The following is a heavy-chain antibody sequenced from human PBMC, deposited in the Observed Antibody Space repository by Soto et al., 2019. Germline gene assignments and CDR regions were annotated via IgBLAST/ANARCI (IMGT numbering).Heavy chain of an antibody. J-gene: IGHJ4*02. Sequence: PSETLSLTCTVSGGSISSYYWSWIRQPPGKGLEWIGYIYYSGSTNYNPSLKSRVTISVDTSKNQFSLKLSSVTAADTAVYYCARVVYDSSGYYYMWWGQGTLVTVSS. V-gene: IGHV4-59*08. CDR2: IYYSGST. D-gene: IGHD3-22*01. CDR3: ARVVYDSSGYYYMW. CDR1: GGSISSYY.